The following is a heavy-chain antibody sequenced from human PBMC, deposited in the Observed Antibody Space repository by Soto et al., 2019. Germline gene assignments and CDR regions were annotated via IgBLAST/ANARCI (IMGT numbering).Heavy chain of an antibody. Sequence: QTRDLTCAISAHSVSSNSADWNWIRQSPSRGLEWLGRTYYRSKWYNDYAVSVKSRITINPDSSKNQFSLQLNSVTPEDTAVYYCAKHWWRVQWGQGTLVTVSS. V-gene: IGHV6-1*01. D-gene: IGHD6-19*01. CDR1: AHSVSSNSAD. CDR3: AKHWWRVQ. J-gene: IGHJ4*02. CDR2: TYYRSKWYN.